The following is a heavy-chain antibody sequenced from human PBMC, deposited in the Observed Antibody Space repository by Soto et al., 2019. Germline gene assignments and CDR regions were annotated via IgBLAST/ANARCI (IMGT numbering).Heavy chain of an antibody. V-gene: IGHV4-30-4*01. Sequence: QVQLQESGPGLVKPSQTLSLTCTVSVGSIRSGDYYWSWIRQPPGKVLEWIGYIYYSGSTYYNPSLKSRVTISVDTSKHHCSLKLSSVTAAYTAVYYCACLRGGTRWFDPWGQGTLVTVSS. CDR1: VGSIRSGDYY. D-gene: IGHD3-10*01. CDR3: ACLRGGTRWFDP. CDR2: IYYSGST. J-gene: IGHJ5*02.